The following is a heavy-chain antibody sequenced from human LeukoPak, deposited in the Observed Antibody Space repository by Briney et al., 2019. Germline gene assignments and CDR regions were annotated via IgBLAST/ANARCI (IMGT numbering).Heavy chain of an antibody. J-gene: IGHJ5*02. CDR2: ISWNSGSI. D-gene: IGHD2-2*02. V-gene: IGHV3-9*01. CDR3: AKDTQYQMLYQFDP. Sequence: QAGGSLRLSYAASGFTFDDYAMHWVRQAPGKGLEWVSGISWNSGSIGYADSVKGRFTISRDNAKNSLYLQMNSLRAEDTALYYCAKDTQYQMLYQFDPWGQGTLVTVSS. CDR1: GFTFDDYA.